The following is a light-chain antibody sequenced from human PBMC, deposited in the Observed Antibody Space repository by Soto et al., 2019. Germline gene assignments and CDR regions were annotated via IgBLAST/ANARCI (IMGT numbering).Light chain of an antibody. CDR3: QQRSNWPPLT. V-gene: IGKV3-11*01. CDR2: DAS. Sequence: DIVLTQSPATLSLSPGERATLSCRASKRVSSSLAWYQQKPGQAPRLLIYDASNRATGIPARFSGSGSGTYFTLTIISLEPEDFAVYYCQQRSNWPPLTFGGGTKVEIK. CDR1: KRVSSS. J-gene: IGKJ4*02.